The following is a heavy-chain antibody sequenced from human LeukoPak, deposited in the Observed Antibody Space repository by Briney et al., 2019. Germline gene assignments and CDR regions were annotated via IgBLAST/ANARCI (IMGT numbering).Heavy chain of an antibody. V-gene: IGHV3-7*03. CDR1: GFMFSSNW. D-gene: IGHD5-24*01. CDR2: IKEDGTET. J-gene: IGHJ4*01. CDR3: AKEGRSLQTY. Sequence: GGSLRLSCAASGFMFSSNWMSWVRLAPGKGLEWVANIKEDGTETYYVDPVKGRFTISRDNAKNSLYLQMNSLRVEDTAVYYCAKEGRSLQTYWGHGTLVTVSS.